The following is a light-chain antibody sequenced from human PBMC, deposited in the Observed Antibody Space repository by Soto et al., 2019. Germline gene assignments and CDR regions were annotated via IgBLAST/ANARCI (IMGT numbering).Light chain of an antibody. J-gene: IGLJ3*02. V-gene: IGLV2-11*01. Sequence: QSALTQPRSVSGSPGQSVTISCTGTSSDVGGYNYVSWYQQYPGKAPKLMIYDVSERPSGVPDRFSGSKSGNTASLTISWLQAEDEADYYCCSYAGSYTWVFGGGTKLTVL. CDR1: SSDVGGYNY. CDR3: CSYAGSYTWV. CDR2: DVS.